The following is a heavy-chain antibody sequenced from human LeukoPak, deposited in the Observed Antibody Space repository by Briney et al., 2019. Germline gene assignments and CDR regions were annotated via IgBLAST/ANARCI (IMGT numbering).Heavy chain of an antibody. Sequence: GGSLRLSCIASGFTFSTYTMAWVRQAQGGGLEWVSAIGGDGGSTFYADSVKGRFAISRDNSKSTLYLQMNSLRAEDTAVYYCLKDFGRNLGGPGYWGRGTLVTVSA. V-gene: IGHV3-23*01. CDR2: IGGDGGST. CDR3: LKDFGRNLGGPGY. CDR1: GFTFSTYT. D-gene: IGHD3-10*01. J-gene: IGHJ4*02.